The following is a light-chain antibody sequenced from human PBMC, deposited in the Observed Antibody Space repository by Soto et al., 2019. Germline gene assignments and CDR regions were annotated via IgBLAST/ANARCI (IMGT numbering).Light chain of an antibody. J-gene: IGKJ1*01. Sequence: DIQLTQSPSTLSASVGDRVTITCRASQSISVWLAWYQQKAGKAPNLLIYKASRLESGVPSRFSGSGSETEVTLTISGLQPGDSATYYCQQYNSYSPTFGQGTKVDI. CDR1: QSISVW. CDR2: KAS. CDR3: QQYNSYSPT. V-gene: IGKV1-5*03.